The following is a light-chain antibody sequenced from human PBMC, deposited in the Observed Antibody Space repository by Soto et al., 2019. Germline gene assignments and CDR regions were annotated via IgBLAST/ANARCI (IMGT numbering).Light chain of an antibody. J-gene: IGLJ1*01. CDR3: CAYAGSYTLSV. V-gene: IGLV2-11*01. CDR2: DVS. Sequence: QSVLTQPPSVYGSPGQSVTIYCTGASRQVGCYHHVSWCQQHPGKARKLMIYDVSKRPPGVPDRVSGSKSGNTATLHNSRLQAEDAADYYCCAYAGSYTLSVLGTAPKVTV. CDR1: SRQVGCYHH.